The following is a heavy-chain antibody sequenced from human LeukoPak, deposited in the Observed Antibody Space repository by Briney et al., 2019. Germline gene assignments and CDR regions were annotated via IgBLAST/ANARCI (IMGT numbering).Heavy chain of an antibody. Sequence: SVKVSCKASGGTFSSYAISWVRQAPGQGLEWMGRIIPILGIANYAQKFQGRVTITADKSTSTAYMELSSLRSEDTAVYYCARSRSGYDPEDYWGQGTLVTVSS. CDR2: IIPILGIA. V-gene: IGHV1-69*04. CDR1: GGTFSSYA. CDR3: ARSRSGYDPEDY. D-gene: IGHD2-15*01. J-gene: IGHJ4*02.